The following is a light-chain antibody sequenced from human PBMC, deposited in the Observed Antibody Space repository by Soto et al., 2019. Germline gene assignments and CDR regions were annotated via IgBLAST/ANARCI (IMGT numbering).Light chain of an antibody. CDR1: QSVSSSY. CDR3: QQYGSSPWT. Sequence: EIVLTQSPGTLSLSPGERATLSCRASQSVSSSYLAWYQQKPGQAPRPLIYGASNRAIGIPDRFSGSGSGTDVTLTISRLEAEDFAVYYCQQYGSSPWTFGQGTKVEIK. V-gene: IGKV3-20*01. J-gene: IGKJ1*01. CDR2: GAS.